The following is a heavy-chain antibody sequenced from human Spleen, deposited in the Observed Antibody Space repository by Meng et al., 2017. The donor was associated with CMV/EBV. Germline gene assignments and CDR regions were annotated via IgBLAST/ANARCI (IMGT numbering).Heavy chain of an antibody. V-gene: IGHV3-43*01. CDR1: GFIFDDYT. Sequence: GESLKISCAASGFIFDDYTMHWVRQAPGKGLEWVSLITWDGDTTYCADSMKGRFTTSRDNSKNSLYLQMNSLKTEDTALYYCVKDRRTQASGYKYQFDSWGQGTLVTVSS. CDR3: VKDRRTQASGYKYQFDS. J-gene: IGHJ4*01. CDR2: ITWDGDTT. D-gene: IGHD5-24*01.